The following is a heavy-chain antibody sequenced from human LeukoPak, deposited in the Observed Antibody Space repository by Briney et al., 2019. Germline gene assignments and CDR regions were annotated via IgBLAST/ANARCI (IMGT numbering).Heavy chain of an antibody. CDR2: ISSTGATT. D-gene: IGHD3-22*01. CDR3: AKDRPLNYDSSTSMIDY. J-gene: IGHJ4*02. CDR1: GFSFNSYA. V-gene: IGHV3-23*01. Sequence: GGSLRLSCAASGFSFNSYAMNWVRQAPGKGLEWVSVISSTGATTYYAASVKGRFTISRDNSKSTLYLQMDALRADDTAEYYCAKDRPLNYDSSTSMIDYWGQGTLVTVSS.